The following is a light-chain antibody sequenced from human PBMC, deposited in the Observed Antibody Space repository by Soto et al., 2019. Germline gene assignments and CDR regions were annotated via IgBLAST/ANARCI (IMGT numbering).Light chain of an antibody. V-gene: IGLV2-14*03. CDR2: EVS. CDR3: SSYTTSTARII. J-gene: IGLJ2*01. CDR1: SSDVGGYNY. Sequence: QSVLTQRASVSGSPGQPITISCTGTSSDVGGYNYVSWYQQHPGKGPKLMIYEVSNRPSGVSNRFSGSKSGNTATLTISGLQDEDEADYYCSSYTTSTARIIFGGGAK.